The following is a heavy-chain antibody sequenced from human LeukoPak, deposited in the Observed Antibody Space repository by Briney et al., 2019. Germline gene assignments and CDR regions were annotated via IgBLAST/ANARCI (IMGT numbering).Heavy chain of an antibody. CDR2: IIPIFGTA. CDR3: ARDKAVGPTLLDY. J-gene: IGHJ4*02. D-gene: IGHD1-26*01. V-gene: IGHV1-69*13. Sequence: GASVKVSCKASGGTFSSYAISWVRQAPGQGLEWMGGIIPIFGTANYAQKFQGRVTITADESTSTAYMELSSLRSEDTAVYYCARDKAVGPTLLDYWGQGTLVTVSS. CDR1: GGTFSSYA.